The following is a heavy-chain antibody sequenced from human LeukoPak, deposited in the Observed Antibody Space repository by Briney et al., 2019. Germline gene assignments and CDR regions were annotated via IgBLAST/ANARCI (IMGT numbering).Heavy chain of an antibody. CDR3: ARDRGPYYFDY. J-gene: IGHJ4*02. CDR1: GYTFTGYY. Sequence: ASVTVSCKASGYTFTGYYMHWVRQAPGQGLEWMGWINPNSGGTNYAQKFQGRVTMTRDTSINTAYMELSRLTSDGTAVYYCARDRGPYYFDYWGQGTLVTVSS. V-gene: IGHV1-2*02. CDR2: INPNSGGT. D-gene: IGHD3-10*01.